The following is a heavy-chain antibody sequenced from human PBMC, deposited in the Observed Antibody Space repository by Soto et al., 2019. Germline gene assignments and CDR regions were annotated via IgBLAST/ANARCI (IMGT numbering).Heavy chain of an antibody. CDR1: SGSISSYN. CDR3: ARENYYALDY. Sequence: TLETLSLTCTVSSGSISSYNWNWVRQPPGKGLEWIGFINYSGSTHYNPSLKSRVTISLDTSKNQFSLKLNSVTAADTAVYYCARENYYALDYWGPGTLVTVSS. V-gene: IGHV4-59*01. D-gene: IGHD3-10*01. J-gene: IGHJ4*02. CDR2: INYSGST.